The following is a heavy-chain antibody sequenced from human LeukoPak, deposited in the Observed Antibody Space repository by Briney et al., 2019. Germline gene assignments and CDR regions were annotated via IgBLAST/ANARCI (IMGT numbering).Heavy chain of an antibody. Sequence: PGGSLRLACAASGFTFSTYWMHWVRHVPGKGLVWVSRINSDGSTTYYADSVKGRFTISRDNAKNILYLQMNSLRAEDTAVYYCVSGDASPGGQGTLVTVSS. CDR1: GFTFSTYW. D-gene: IGHD7-27*01. V-gene: IGHV3-74*01. CDR3: VSGDASP. CDR2: INSDGSTT. J-gene: IGHJ5*02.